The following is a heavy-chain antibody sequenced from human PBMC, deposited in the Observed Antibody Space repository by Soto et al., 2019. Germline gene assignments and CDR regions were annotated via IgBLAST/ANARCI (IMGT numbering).Heavy chain of an antibody. V-gene: IGHV4-34*01. CDR2: INHSGST. D-gene: IGHD4-17*01. Sequence: PSETLSLTCAVYGGSFSGYYWSWIRQPPGKGLEWIGEINHSGSTNYNPSLKSRVTISVDTSKNQFSLKLSSVTAADTAVYYCARVYVFQVYGDHRDLHAIPTRRSSDL. J-gene: IGHJ2*01. CDR1: GGSFSGYY. CDR3: ARVYVFQVYGDHRDLHAIPTRRSSDL.